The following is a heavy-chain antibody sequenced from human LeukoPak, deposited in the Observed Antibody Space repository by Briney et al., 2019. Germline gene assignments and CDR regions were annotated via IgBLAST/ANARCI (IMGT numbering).Heavy chain of an antibody. Sequence: GGSLTLSCAAPGFTFSGYWMSWLRQAPGKGLEWVANIKQDGGEKYYVDSVKGRFTISRDNAKNSLYLQMNSLRAEDTAVYYCAREGWFYYFDYWGQGTLVTVSS. D-gene: IGHD6-19*01. V-gene: IGHV3-7*03. CDR1: GFTFSGYW. CDR2: IKQDGGEK. CDR3: AREGWFYYFDY. J-gene: IGHJ4*02.